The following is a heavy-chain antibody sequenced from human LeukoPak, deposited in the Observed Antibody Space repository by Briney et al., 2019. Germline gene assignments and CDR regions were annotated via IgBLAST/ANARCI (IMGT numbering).Heavy chain of an antibody. CDR2: IKQDGSEK. CDR3: ARHPTGITIFGVVIPYFDY. J-gene: IGHJ4*02. Sequence: GGSLRLSCAASGFTLSSYWMSWVRQAPGKGLEWVANIKQDGSEKYYVDSVKGRFTISRDNAKNSLYLQMNSLRAEDTAVYYCARHPTGITIFGVVIPYFDYWGQGTLVTVSS. V-gene: IGHV3-7*01. D-gene: IGHD3-3*01. CDR1: GFTLSSYW.